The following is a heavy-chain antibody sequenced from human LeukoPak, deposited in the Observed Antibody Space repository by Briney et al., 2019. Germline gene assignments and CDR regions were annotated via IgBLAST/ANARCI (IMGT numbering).Heavy chain of an antibody. J-gene: IGHJ5*02. D-gene: IGHD3-3*01. CDR1: GFTFSSYA. CDR3: AKDPYYDFRSGPPNWFDP. Sequence: GGSLRLSCAASGFTFSSYAMSWVRQAPGKGLEWVSAISGSGGSTCYADSVKGRFTISRDNSKNTLYLQMNSLRAEDTAVYYCAKDPYYDFRSGPPNWFDPWGQGTLVTVSS. CDR2: ISGSGGST. V-gene: IGHV3-23*01.